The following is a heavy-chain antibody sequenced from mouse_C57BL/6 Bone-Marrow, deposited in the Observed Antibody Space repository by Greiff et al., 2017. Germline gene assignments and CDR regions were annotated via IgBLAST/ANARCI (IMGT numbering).Heavy chain of an antibody. D-gene: IGHD2-2*01. Sequence: EVQLQQSGPELVKPGASVKISCKASGYTFTDYYMNWVKQSHGKSLEWIGDINPNNGGTSYNQKFKGKATLTVDKSSSTAYMELRSLTSEDSAVYYCASPPYGYDYYYAMDYWGQGTSVTVSS. CDR1: GYTFTDYY. CDR3: ASPPYGYDYYYAMDY. J-gene: IGHJ4*01. CDR2: INPNNGGT. V-gene: IGHV1-26*01.